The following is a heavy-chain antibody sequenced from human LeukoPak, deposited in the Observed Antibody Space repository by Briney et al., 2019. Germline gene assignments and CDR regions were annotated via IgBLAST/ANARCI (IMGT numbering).Heavy chain of an antibody. CDR3: ARGLFCSGGSCYSQGGYYFDY. D-gene: IGHD2-15*01. CDR1: GGSVSSGNYY. J-gene: IGHJ4*02. CDR2: IYYSGST. Sequence: SETLSLTCSVSGGSVSSGNYYWSWIRQPPGKGLEWIGYIYYSGSTKYNPSLKSRVTISVDTSKNPFSLKLSSVTAADTAVYYCARGLFCSGGSCYSQGGYYFDYWGQGTLVTVSS. V-gene: IGHV4-61*01.